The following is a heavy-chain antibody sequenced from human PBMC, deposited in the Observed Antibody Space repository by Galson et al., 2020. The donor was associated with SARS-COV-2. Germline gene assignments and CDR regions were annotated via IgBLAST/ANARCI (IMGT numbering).Heavy chain of an antibody. Sequence: SETLSLTCAVSGGSISSSNWWSWVRQPPGKGLEWIGEIYHSGSTNYNPSLKSRVTISVDKSKNQFSLKLSSVTAADTAVYYCARDFGMREYSYGLLDYWGQGTLVTVSS. D-gene: IGHD5-18*01. J-gene: IGHJ4*02. V-gene: IGHV4-4*02. CDR2: IYHSGST. CDR3: ARDFGMREYSYGLLDY. CDR1: GGSISSSNW.